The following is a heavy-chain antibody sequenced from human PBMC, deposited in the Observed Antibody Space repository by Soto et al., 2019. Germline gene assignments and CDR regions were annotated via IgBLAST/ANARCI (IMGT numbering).Heavy chain of an antibody. CDR1: GGSISSGGYY. CDR2: IYYSGST. J-gene: IGHJ5*02. CDR3: ARARVATRYWFDP. V-gene: IGHV4-31*03. D-gene: IGHD5-12*01. Sequence: QVQLQESGPGLVKPSQTLSLTCTVSGGSISSGGYYWSWIRQHPGKGLEWIGYIYYSGSTYYKPSLKSRVTVSVDTSKNQSSLKLSSVAAADTAVYYCARARVATRYWFDPWGQGTLVTVSS.